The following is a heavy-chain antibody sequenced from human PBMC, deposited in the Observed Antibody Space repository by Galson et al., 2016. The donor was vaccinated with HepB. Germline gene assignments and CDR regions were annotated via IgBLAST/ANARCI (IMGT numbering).Heavy chain of an antibody. CDR3: ARTEWTSYYYSMDV. V-gene: IGHV2-5*02. Sequence: PALVKPTQTLTLTCAFSGFSLKTGGVAVAWVRQPPGKAPEWLALIFWDGDKRYRPSLSSRLTITKDTPKNQVVLTMTNVDPVDTATHYCARTEWTSYYYSMDVWGEGTTVTVSS. J-gene: IGHJ6*02. D-gene: IGHD2-8*02. CDR1: GFSLKTGGVA. CDR2: IFWDGDK.